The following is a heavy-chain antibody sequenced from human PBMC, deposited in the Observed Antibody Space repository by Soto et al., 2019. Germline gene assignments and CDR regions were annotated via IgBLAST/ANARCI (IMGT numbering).Heavy chain of an antibody. Sequence: ASVKVSCKASGYTFTSYGISWVRQAPGQGLEWMGWISAYNGNTNYAQKLQGRVTMTTDTSTSTAYMELRSLRSDDTAVYYCARAAYYYDSSGYSDFDYWGQGTLVTV. J-gene: IGHJ4*02. V-gene: IGHV1-18*01. CDR3: ARAAYYYDSSGYSDFDY. CDR1: GYTFTSYG. D-gene: IGHD3-22*01. CDR2: ISAYNGNT.